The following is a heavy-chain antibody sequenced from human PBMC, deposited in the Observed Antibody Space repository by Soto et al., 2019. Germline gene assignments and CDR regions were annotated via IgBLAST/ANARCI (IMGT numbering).Heavy chain of an antibody. CDR2: ISSGGVFT. CDR3: AKGSKMTTTPYYFDY. V-gene: IGHV3-23*01. D-gene: IGHD4-17*01. J-gene: IGHJ4*02. Sequence: GGSLRLSCAASGFSFSSYVMGWVRQAPGRGLEWVTAISSGGVFTFYADSVKGRFTISRDDSKNALYLQMNSLRAEDTAVYYCAKGSKMTTTPYYFDYWGQGTLVTVSS. CDR1: GFSFSSYV.